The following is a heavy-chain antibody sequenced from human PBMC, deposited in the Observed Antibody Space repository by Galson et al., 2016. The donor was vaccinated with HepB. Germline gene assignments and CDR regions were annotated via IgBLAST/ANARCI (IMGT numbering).Heavy chain of an antibody. V-gene: IGHV3-53*01. D-gene: IGHD2-15*01. CDR1: GFNVSDNY. CDR2: IHRDGHT. Sequence: SLRLSCAASGFNVSDNYMTWLRQAPGKGLEWVSVIHRDGHTYLAASVRGRFSISRDNLKNTVYPQMNRLRAEDTAGYYCARGLHCTGGRCYFGPWFDAWGQGSLVTVSS. J-gene: IGHJ5*02. CDR3: ARGLHCTGGRCYFGPWFDA.